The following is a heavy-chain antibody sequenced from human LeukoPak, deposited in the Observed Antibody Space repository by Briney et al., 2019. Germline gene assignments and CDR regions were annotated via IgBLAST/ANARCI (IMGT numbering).Heavy chain of an antibody. Sequence: GGSLRLSCAASGFTFRAYTMNWVRQAPGKGLEWVSSISSGSSYIYYADSVKGRFTISRDNAKNSLFLQMNSLRAEDTAVYYCARDYGGYDSSVYWGQGTLVTVSS. D-gene: IGHD5-12*01. CDR2: ISSGSSYI. J-gene: IGHJ4*02. V-gene: IGHV3-21*01. CDR1: GFTFRAYT. CDR3: ARDYGGYDSSVY.